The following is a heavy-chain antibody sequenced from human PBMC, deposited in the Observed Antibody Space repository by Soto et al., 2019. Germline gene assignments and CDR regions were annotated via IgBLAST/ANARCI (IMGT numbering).Heavy chain of an antibody. CDR3: ARGEVGSGWYPLGGDY. Sequence: GGSLRLSCAASGFTFSTYSMTWVRQAPGKGLEWVSSISSTSTYIFNADSVKGRFTISRDNAKNSLYLQMNSLRDEDTAVYYCARGEVGSGWYPLGGDYWGRATLVTVST. D-gene: IGHD6-19*01. J-gene: IGHJ4*02. CDR2: ISSTSTYI. V-gene: IGHV3-21*01. CDR1: GFTFSTYS.